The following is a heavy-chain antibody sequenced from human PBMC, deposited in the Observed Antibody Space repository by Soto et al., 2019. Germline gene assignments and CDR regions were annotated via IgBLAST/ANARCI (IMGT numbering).Heavy chain of an antibody. D-gene: IGHD2-2*01. CDR1: GYSFTSYW. CDR2: IDPSDSYT. V-gene: IGHV5-10-1*01. CDR3: ARHECVPAADGLDV. J-gene: IGHJ6*02. Sequence: EVQLVQSGAEVKKPGESLRISCKGSGYSFTSYWITWVRQLPVKGLEWMGRIDPSDSYTTYSPSFQGHITISVDKSISTAYLQWTSLKASDTAMYYCARHECVPAADGLDVWGQGTTVTVSS.